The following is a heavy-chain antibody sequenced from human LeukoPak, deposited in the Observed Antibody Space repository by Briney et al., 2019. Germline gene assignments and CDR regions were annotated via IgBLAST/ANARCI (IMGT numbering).Heavy chain of an antibody. D-gene: IGHD6-19*01. Sequence: GGSLRLSCAASGFTVSSNYMSWVRQAPGKGLEWVSVIYSGGSTYYADSVKSRFTISRDNSKNTLYLQMNSLRAEDTAVYYCARGQYSSGWYFDYWGQGTLVTVSS. CDR3: ARGQYSSGWYFDY. J-gene: IGHJ4*02. CDR1: GFTVSSNY. V-gene: IGHV3-53*01. CDR2: IYSGGST.